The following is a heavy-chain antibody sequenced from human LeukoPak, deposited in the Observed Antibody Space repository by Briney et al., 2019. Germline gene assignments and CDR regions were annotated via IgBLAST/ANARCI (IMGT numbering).Heavy chain of an antibody. CDR2: IYSGGST. J-gene: IGHJ4*02. D-gene: IGHD5-24*01. V-gene: IGHV3-66*04. Sequence: PGGSLRLSCAASGFTVSSNYMSWVRQAPGKGLEWVSVIYSGGSTYYADSVKGRFNISRDNSKNTLYLQMNSLKTEDTALYYCARQMATILDGILDYWGQGTLVTVSS. CDR3: ARQMATILDGILDY. CDR1: GFTVSSNY.